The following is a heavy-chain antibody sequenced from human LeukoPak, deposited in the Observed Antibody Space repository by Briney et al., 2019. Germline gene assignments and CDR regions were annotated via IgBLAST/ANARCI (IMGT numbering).Heavy chain of an antibody. CDR2: ISWNSGSI. V-gene: IGHV3-9*01. CDR3: ARSGSYYVSQAGFDP. CDR1: GFTFDDYA. J-gene: IGHJ5*02. D-gene: IGHD1-26*01. Sequence: PGRSLRLSCAASGFTFDDYAMHWVRQAPGKGLEWVSGISWNSGSIGYADSVKGRFTISRDNAKNSLYLQMNSLRAEDTAVYYCARSGSYYVSQAGFDPWGQGTLVTVSS.